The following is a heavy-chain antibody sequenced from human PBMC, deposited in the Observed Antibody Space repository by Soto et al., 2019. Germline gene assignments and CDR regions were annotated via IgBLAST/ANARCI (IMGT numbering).Heavy chain of an antibody. D-gene: IGHD2-15*01. V-gene: IGHV3-23*01. J-gene: IGHJ4*02. CDR3: AKAGCSGGTCYLYYFDY. CDR2: ISGRGGNT. CDR1: GFTFSNYA. Sequence: EMQLLESGGGLVQPGGSLKLSCAASGFTFSNYAMSWVRQAPGKGLEWVSTISGRGGNTYYADSVKGRFTISRDNSRNTLYLQMDSLRVVDSAVYSCAKAGCSGGTCYLYYFDYWGQGALVTVSS.